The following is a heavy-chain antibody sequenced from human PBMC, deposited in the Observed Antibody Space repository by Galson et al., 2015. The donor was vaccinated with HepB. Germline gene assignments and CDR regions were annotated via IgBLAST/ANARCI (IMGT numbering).Heavy chain of an antibody. CDR2: IKSKTDGGTT. CDR1: GFTFSNAW. J-gene: IGHJ4*02. V-gene: IGHV3-15*01. D-gene: IGHD6-13*01. CDR3: TTDRIYGAVGSSWFPLGFDY. Sequence: SLRLSCAASGFTFSNAWMSWVRQAPGKGLEWVGRIKSKTDGGTTDYAAPVKGRFTISRDDSKNTLYLQMNSLKTEDTAVYYCTTDRIYGAVGSSWFPLGFDYWGQGTLVTVSS.